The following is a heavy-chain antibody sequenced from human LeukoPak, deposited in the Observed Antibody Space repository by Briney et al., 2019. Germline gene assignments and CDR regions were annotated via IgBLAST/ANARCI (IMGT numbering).Heavy chain of an antibody. D-gene: IGHD3-22*01. CDR3: ARSQYYDSSGYSDY. CDR2: INHSGST. CDR1: GGSFSGYY. V-gene: IGHV4-34*01. Sequence: SETLSLTCAVYGGSFSGYYWSWIRQPPGKGLEWIGEINHSGSTNYNPSLKSRVTISVDTSKNQFSLKRSSVTAADTAVYYCARSQYYDSSGYSDYWGQGTLVTVSS. J-gene: IGHJ4*02.